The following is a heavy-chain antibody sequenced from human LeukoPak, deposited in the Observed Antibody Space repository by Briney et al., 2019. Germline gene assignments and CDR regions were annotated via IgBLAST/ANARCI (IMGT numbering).Heavy chain of an antibody. CDR3: ARDIVVVPAAMNNWFDP. Sequence: ASVKVSCKASGYTFTSYGISWVRQAPGQGLEWMGWISAYNGNTNYAQKLKGRVTMTTDTSTSTAYMELRSLRSDDTAVYYCARDIVVVPAAMNNWFDPWGQGTLVTVSS. CDR1: GYTFTSYG. D-gene: IGHD2-2*01. V-gene: IGHV1-18*01. CDR2: ISAYNGNT. J-gene: IGHJ5*02.